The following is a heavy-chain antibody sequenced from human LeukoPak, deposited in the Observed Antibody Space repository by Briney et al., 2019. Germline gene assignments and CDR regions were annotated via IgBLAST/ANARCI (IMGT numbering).Heavy chain of an antibody. CDR2: IKQDGSEK. J-gene: IGHJ4*02. D-gene: IGHD3-22*01. Sequence: PGGSLRLSCAASGFTFSSYWMSWVRQAPGKGLEWVANIKQDGSEKYYVDSVKGRFTISRDNAKNSLYLQMNSPRAEDTAVYYCARGPYYDSSGYYYVPLYFDYWGQGTLVTVSS. CDR3: ARGPYYDSSGYYYVPLYFDY. CDR1: GFTFSSYW. V-gene: IGHV3-7*01.